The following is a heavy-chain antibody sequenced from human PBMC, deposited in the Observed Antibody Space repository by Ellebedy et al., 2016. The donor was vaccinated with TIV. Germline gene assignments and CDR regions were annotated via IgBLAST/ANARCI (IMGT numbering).Heavy chain of an antibody. CDR2: IYHSGST. J-gene: IGHJ4*02. V-gene: IGHV4-4*02. CDR3: ARQGGLGSYFDY. CDR1: GGSISSSNW. D-gene: IGHD1-26*01. Sequence: SETLSLXXAVSGGSISSSNWWNWVRHLPGKGLEWIGEIYHSGSTNYNPSLKSRVTISVDTSKNQFSLKLSSVTAADTAVYYCARQGGLGSYFDYWGQGTLVTVSS.